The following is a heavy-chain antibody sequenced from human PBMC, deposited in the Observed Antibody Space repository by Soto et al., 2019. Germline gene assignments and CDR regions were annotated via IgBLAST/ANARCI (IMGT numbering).Heavy chain of an antibody. CDR3: ARSVVFVIRTFNWYFDL. CDR1: GFSVSSNY. CDR2: IYSTGSK. J-gene: IGHJ2*01. Sequence: EVQLVETGGGLIQPGGPLRLSCAASGFSVSSNYMSWVRQAPGKGLEWVSVIYSTGSKYYADSVKGRFIISRDNSKNTLYLEMNRLRAEDTAVYYCARSVVFVIRTFNWYFDLWGRGTLVTVSS. D-gene: IGHD3-22*01. V-gene: IGHV3-53*02.